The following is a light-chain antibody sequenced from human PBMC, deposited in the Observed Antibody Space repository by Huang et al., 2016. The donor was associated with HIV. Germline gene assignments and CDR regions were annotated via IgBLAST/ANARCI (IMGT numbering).Light chain of an antibody. CDR3: HQSSSLPYT. CDR2: YAS. Sequence: EIVLTQSPDFQSVTPKEKITITCRASQNIGNSLHWYKQKPDQSPQLLIKYASQTISGVPSRCSGSGSGTDFTLTINTPEAGDAATYYCHQSSSLPYTFGHGTKLEIK. CDR1: QNIGNS. V-gene: IGKV6-21*02. J-gene: IGKJ2*01.